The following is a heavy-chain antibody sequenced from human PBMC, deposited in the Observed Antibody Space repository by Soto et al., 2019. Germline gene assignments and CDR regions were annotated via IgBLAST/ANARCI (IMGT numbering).Heavy chain of an antibody. Sequence: QVQLVQSGAEVKKPGSSVKVSCKASGGTFSSYAISWVRQAPGQGLEWMGGIIPIFGTANYAQKFQGRVTITADESTSTAYMELSSLRSEDTAVYYCVSSGRGYCSGGSCYGFDYWGQGTLVTVSS. V-gene: IGHV1-69*01. CDR1: GGTFSSYA. CDR2: IIPIFGTA. J-gene: IGHJ4*02. CDR3: VSSGRGYCSGGSCYGFDY. D-gene: IGHD2-15*01.